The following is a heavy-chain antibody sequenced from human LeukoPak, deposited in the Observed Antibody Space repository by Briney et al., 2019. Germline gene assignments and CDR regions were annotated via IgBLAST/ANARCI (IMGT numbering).Heavy chain of an antibody. D-gene: IGHD5-18*01. V-gene: IGHV3-23*01. CDR1: GFTFSSYA. Sequence: PGGSLRLSCAASGFTFSSYAMSWVRQAPGKGLEWVSAISGSGGSTYYADSVKGRFTISRDNSKNTLYLQMNSLRAEDTAVYYCARDSSGYSYGLTFDAFDIWGQGTMVTVSS. CDR2: ISGSGGST. J-gene: IGHJ3*02. CDR3: ARDSSGYSYGLTFDAFDI.